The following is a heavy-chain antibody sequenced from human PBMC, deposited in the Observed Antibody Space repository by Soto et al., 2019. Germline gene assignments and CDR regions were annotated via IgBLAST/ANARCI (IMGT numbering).Heavy chain of an antibody. Sequence: GGSLRLSCAASGFTFSSCVMSWVRQAPGKGLEWVSAISGSGGSTYYADSVKGRFTISRDNSKNTLYLQMNSLRAEDTAVYYCAKDQGRYDFWSGYGVWGQGTTVTVSS. J-gene: IGHJ6*02. CDR1: GFTFSSCV. CDR3: AKDQGRYDFWSGYGV. D-gene: IGHD3-3*01. V-gene: IGHV3-23*01. CDR2: ISGSGGST.